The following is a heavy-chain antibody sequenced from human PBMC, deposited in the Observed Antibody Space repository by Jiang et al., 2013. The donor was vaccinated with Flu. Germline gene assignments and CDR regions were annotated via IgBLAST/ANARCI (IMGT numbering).Heavy chain of an antibody. V-gene: IGHV2-5*01. Sequence: RALEWLALSYSNGDKRYNPSLHSRLTITEDTSKNQMVLTMTKMDPADTATYYCAHRRWGATLDAFDVWGQGTTVTVSS. D-gene: IGHD1-26*01. CDR2: SYSNGDK. J-gene: IGHJ3*01. CDR3: AHRRWGATLDAFDV.